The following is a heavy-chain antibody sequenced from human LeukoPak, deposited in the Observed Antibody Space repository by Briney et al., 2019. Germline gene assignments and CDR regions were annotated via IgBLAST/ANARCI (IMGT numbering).Heavy chain of an antibody. Sequence: GGSLRLSCAASGFTFSSYAMSWVRQAPGMGLEWVSSIGSSGDITYYADSVKGRFTISRDNSKNTLYLQMNSLRAEDTAVYYCARDPGTDGSSWYVLDNWGQGTLVTVSA. CDR3: ARDPGTDGSSWYVLDN. CDR2: IGSSGDIT. V-gene: IGHV3-23*01. J-gene: IGHJ4*02. D-gene: IGHD6-13*01. CDR1: GFTFSSYA.